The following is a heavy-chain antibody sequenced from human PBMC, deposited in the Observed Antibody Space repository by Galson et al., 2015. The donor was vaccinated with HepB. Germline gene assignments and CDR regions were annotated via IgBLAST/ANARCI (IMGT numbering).Heavy chain of an antibody. Sequence: SVKVSCKASGYTFTGYYMHWVRQAPGQGLEWMGRINPNSGGTNYAQKFQGRVTMTRDTSISTAYLQWSSLKASDTAMYYCARHRAAAGTGHYYMDVWGKGTTVTVSS. J-gene: IGHJ6*03. CDR1: GYTFTGYY. CDR3: ARHRAAAGTGHYYMDV. CDR2: INPNSGGT. D-gene: IGHD6-13*01. V-gene: IGHV1-2*06.